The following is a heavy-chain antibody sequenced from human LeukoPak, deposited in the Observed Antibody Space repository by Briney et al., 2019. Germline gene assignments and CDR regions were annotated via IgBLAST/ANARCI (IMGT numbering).Heavy chain of an antibody. V-gene: IGHV3-23*01. CDR3: AKSMTTVTTSGRVGY. J-gene: IGHJ4*02. CDR2: ISGSGGST. Sequence: GGSLRLSCAASGFTVSSNYMSWVRQAPGKGLEWVSAISGSGGSTYYADSVKGRFTISRDNSKNTLYLQMNSLRAGDTAVYYCAKSMTTVTTSGRVGYWGQGTLVTVSS. D-gene: IGHD4-17*01. CDR1: GFTVSSNY.